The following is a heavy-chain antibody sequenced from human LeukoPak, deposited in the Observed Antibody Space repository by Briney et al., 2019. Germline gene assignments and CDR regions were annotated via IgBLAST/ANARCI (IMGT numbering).Heavy chain of an antibody. V-gene: IGHV3-23*01. Sequence: GGSLRLSCAASGFTFSRYAMTWVRQAPGKGLEWVSAISGSGDSTYYADSVKGRFTISRDNAKNSLYLQMNSLRVEDTAVYYCVRDDGADKPYWGQGTLVTVSS. J-gene: IGHJ4*02. CDR2: ISGSGDST. CDR3: VRDDGADKPY. D-gene: IGHD1-26*01. CDR1: GFTFSRYA.